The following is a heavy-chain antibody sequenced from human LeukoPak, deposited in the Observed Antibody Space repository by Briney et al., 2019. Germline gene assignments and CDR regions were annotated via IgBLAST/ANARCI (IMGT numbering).Heavy chain of an antibody. D-gene: IGHD5-24*01. V-gene: IGHV4-59*02. CDR1: GGSVSSYY. CDR3: ARDDMSRDGYNYHLDY. Sequence: SETLSLTCSVSGGSVSSYYWSWIRQPPGKGLEWIGYIYYSGSTNYNHSLKSRVTISVDTSKNQFSLKLSSVTAADTAVYYCARDDMSRDGYNYHLDYWGQGTLVTVSS. CDR2: IYYSGST. J-gene: IGHJ4*02.